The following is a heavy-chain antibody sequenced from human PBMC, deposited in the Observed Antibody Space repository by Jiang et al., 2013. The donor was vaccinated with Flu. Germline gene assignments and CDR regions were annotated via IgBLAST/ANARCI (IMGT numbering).Heavy chain of an antibody. Sequence: QLVESGGGLVQPGGSLRLSCAASGFTFSSYWMSWVRQAPGKGLEWVANIKQDGSEKYYVDSVKGRFTISRDNAKNSLYLQMNSLRAEDTAVYYCARVNVVVVAATPWWFDPWGQGTLVTVSS. J-gene: IGHJ5*02. CDR2: IKQDGSEK. V-gene: IGHV3-7*01. CDR1: GFTFSSYW. D-gene: IGHD2-15*01. CDR3: ARVNVVVVAATPWWFDP.